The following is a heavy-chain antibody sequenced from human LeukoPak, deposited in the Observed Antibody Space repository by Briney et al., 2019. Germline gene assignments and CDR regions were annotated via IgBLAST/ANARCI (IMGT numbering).Heavy chain of an antibody. J-gene: IGHJ3*02. CDR1: GFTFSGYA. D-gene: IGHD5-18*01. CDR3: ARERNTAMVTAFDM. V-gene: IGHV3-7*01. Sequence: GGSLRLSCAASGFTFSGYAMSWVRQAPGKGLEWAANTKQDGSEKYYVDSVKGRFAISRDNAKNSLFLQMNSLRAEDSAIYYCARERNTAMVTAFDMWGQGTMATVSS. CDR2: TKQDGSEK.